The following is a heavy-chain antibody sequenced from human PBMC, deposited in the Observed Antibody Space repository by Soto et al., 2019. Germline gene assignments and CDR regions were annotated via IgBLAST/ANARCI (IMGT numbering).Heavy chain of an antibody. J-gene: IGHJ5*02. CDR3: ASRRFLSQGNSFDP. CDR1: GGSISSGGYY. Sequence: SETLSLTCTVSGGSISSGGYYWSWIRQHPGKGLEWIGYIYYSGSTYYNPSLKSRVTISVDTSKHPSSLKLTSATAADTAVYYCASRRFLSQGNSFDPWGQGPWSPSPQ. D-gene: IGHD3-16*01. V-gene: IGHV4-31*03. CDR2: IYYSGST.